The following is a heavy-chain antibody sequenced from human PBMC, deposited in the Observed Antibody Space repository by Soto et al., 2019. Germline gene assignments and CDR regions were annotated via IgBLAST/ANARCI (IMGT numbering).Heavy chain of an antibody. Sequence: PSETLSLTCAVYGGSLSGYYWSWIRQPPGKGLEWIGEINHSGSTNYNPSLKSRVTISVDTSKNQFSLKLSSVTAADTAVYYCARVLWFGELYHYYYYGMDVWGQGTTVTSP. CDR2: INHSGST. J-gene: IGHJ6*02. CDR1: GGSLSGYY. V-gene: IGHV4-34*01. D-gene: IGHD3-10*01. CDR3: ARVLWFGELYHYYYYGMDV.